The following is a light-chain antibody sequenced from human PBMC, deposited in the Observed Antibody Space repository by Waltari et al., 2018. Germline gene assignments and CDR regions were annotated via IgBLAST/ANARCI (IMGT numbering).Light chain of an antibody. CDR1: RSDVGSYSV. V-gene: IGLV2-23*01. CDR2: EDF. J-gene: IGLJ2*01. CDR3: CSYVSTNNYHL. Sequence: QSALTQPASVSGSPGQSVTISCTEARSDVGSYSVVSWYQQRPGKAPKLLIYEDFKRPSGISNRFSGSKSGNTASLTISGLQAEDEADYYCCSYVSTNNYHLFGGGTKLTVL.